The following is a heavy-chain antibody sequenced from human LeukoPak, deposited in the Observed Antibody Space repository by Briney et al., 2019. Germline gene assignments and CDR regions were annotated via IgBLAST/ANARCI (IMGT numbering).Heavy chain of an antibody. CDR1: GGSISSGGYS. J-gene: IGHJ4*02. V-gene: IGHV4-30-4*08. D-gene: IGHD2-2*01. Sequence: SQTLSLTCAVSGGSISSGGYSWSWIRQPPGKGLEWIGYIYYSGSTYYNPSLKSRVTISVDTSKNQFSLKLSSVTAADTAVYYCARVAVVPAAMATDYWGQGTLVTVSS. CDR2: IYYSGST. CDR3: ARVAVVPAAMATDY.